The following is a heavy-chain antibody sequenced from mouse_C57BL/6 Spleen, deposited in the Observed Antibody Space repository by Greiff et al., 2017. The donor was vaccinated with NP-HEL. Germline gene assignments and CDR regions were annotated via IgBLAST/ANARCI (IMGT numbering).Heavy chain of an antibody. CDR3: ERGIITSGVATEGLDWYFDV. Sequence: VQLQQSGPELVKPGASVKSSGKAFGYAFSSSWMNGVKQRPGKGLEWIGRIFPGEGDTNYNGKFKGKATLTADKSSSTADMQPSSLTAEDSAVYICERGIITSGVATEGLDWYFDVWGTGTTVTVSS. J-gene: IGHJ1*03. CDR2: IFPGEGDT. CDR1: GYAFSSSW. V-gene: IGHV1-82*01. D-gene: IGHD1-1*01.